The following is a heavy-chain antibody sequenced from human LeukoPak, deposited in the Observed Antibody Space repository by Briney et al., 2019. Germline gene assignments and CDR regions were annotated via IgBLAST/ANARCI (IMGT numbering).Heavy chain of an antibody. J-gene: IGHJ4*02. CDR2: ISTTGGST. Sequence: GGSLRLSRAASGFSSNNCAMSWVRDAPRKGLERVSAISTTGGSTYYAAPVKGRFTVSRDNSKNTLSLQMDSLRVEDTALYCCAKDWTTVVTPKGYYFDSWGQGTLVTVSS. V-gene: IGHV3-23*01. D-gene: IGHD4-23*01. CDR1: GFSSNNCA. CDR3: AKDWTTVVTPKGYYFDS.